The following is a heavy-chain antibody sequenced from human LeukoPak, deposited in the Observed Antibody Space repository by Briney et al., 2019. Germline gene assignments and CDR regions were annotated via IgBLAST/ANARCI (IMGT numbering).Heavy chain of an antibody. V-gene: IGHV3-48*01. CDR1: GFTFNTYN. J-gene: IGHJ4*02. D-gene: IGHD1-26*01. CDR2: ISSSSSII. Sequence: GGSLRLSCAASGFTFNTYNMNWVRQAPGKGLEWVSCISSSSSIIYADSVKGRFTISRDNAKNSLYLQMNSLRAEDTAVYYCATSGNHYMGYWGQGTLVTVSS. CDR3: ATSGNHYMGY.